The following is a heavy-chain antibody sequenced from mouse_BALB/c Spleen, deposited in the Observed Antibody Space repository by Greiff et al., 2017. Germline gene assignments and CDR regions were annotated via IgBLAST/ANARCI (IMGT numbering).Heavy chain of an antibody. CDR2: ISSGSSTI. CDR3: ARGGKGWFAY. Sequence: EVNVVESGGGLVQPGGSRKLSCAASGFTFSSFGMHWVRQAPEKGLEWVAYISSGSSTIYYADTVKGRFTISRDNPKNTLFLQMTSLRSEDTAMYYCARGGKGWFAYWGQGTLVTVSA. CDR1: GFTFSSFG. V-gene: IGHV5-17*02. J-gene: IGHJ3*01.